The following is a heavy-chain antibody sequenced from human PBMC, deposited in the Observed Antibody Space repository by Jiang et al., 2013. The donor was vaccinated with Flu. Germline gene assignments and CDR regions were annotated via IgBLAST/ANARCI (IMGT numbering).Heavy chain of an antibody. V-gene: IGHV1-18*01. CDR2: SAYNGNT. Sequence: SAYNGNTNYAQKLQGRVTMTTDTSTSTAYMELRSLRSDDTAVYYCARAAAAAGTTYYYYGMDVWGKGTTVTVSS. CDR3: ARAAAAAGTTYYYYGMDV. J-gene: IGHJ6*04. D-gene: IGHD6-13*01.